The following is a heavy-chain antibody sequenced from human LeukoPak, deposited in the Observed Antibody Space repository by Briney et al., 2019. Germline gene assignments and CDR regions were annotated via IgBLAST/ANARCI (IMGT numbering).Heavy chain of an antibody. J-gene: IGHJ4*01. CDR2: IYNSGN. Sequence: SETLSLTCTVSDGSISRYYWSWIRQPPGKGLERIGYIYNSGNNYNPSLKSRVTISVDTSKSQFSLKLTSVTAADTAVYFCARHRDYYDTWGHGTLVTVSS. CDR3: ARHRDYYDT. CDR1: DGSISRYY. D-gene: IGHD3-22*01. V-gene: IGHV4-59*08.